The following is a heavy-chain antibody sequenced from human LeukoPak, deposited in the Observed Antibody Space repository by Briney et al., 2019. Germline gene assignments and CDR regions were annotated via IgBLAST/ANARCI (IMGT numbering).Heavy chain of an antibody. J-gene: IGHJ3*02. V-gene: IGHV1-2*02. Sequence: GASVKVSCKASGYTFIDYYMHWLRQAPGQGLEWMGWVNPNSGGTDSAQKFQGRVTMTRDTSISTAYMELSRLTSDDTAVYYCARGPSTGAFDIWGQGTMVTVSS. CDR1: GYTFIDYY. CDR3: ARGPSTGAFDI. CDR2: VNPNSGGT.